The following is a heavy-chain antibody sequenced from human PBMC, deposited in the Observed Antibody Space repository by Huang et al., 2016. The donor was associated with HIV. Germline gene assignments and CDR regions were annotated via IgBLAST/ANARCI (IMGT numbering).Heavy chain of an antibody. CDR1: GFAFSSYG. J-gene: IGHJ5*02. CDR3: AYQQWLVGGLNH. D-gene: IGHD6-19*01. Sequence: EVELVESGGGLVTPGGSLRLYCAASGFAFSSYGMNWVRQAPGKGLEGVAFIGSDRSYIYYADSVKGRVTSSRDNAKSSIYLQLDSLRAEDTAVYYCAYQQWLVGGLNHWGQGTLVVVSS. CDR2: IGSDRSYI. V-gene: IGHV3-21*02.